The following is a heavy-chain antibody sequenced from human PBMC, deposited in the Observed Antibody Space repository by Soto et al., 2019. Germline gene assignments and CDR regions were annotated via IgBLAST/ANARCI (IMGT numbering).Heavy chain of an antibody. J-gene: IGHJ6*02. CDR3: VQSRCGGDSLRSYSSHYCYGVDV. CDR2: IYWDNDK. Sequence: QITLKESGPALVKPTQTLTLTCTFSGFSLSTGGVGVGWIRQPPGKALEWLALIYWDNDKRYSPSLKSRLTVTNDTSKNQGVLTMTNMDPVDTASYYCVQSRCGGDSLRSYSSHYCYGVDVWGQGTTVTVFS. D-gene: IGHD2-21*02. CDR1: GFSLSTGGVG. V-gene: IGHV2-5*02.